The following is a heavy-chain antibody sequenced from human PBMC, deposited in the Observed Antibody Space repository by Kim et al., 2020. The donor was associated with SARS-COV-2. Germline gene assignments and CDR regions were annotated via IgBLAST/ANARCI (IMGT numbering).Heavy chain of an antibody. D-gene: IGHD3-3*01. CDR1: GYTFTSYG. Sequence: ASVKVSCKASGYTFTSYGISWVRQAPGQGLEWMGWISAYNGNTNYAQKLQGRVTMTTDTSTSTAYMELRSLRSDDTAVYYCARAPYDFWSDQIYYYYGMDVWGQGTTVTVSS. CDR3: ARAPYDFWSDQIYYYYGMDV. V-gene: IGHV1-18*01. J-gene: IGHJ6*02. CDR2: ISAYNGNT.